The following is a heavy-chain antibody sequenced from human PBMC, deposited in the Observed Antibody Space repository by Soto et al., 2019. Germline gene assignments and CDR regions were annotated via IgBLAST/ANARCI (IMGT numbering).Heavy chain of an antibody. D-gene: IGHD3-3*01. CDR3: ARDFGSDLSAPGAVFDS. V-gene: IGHV1-18*04. Sequence: SGQVSFKASCYLFRTYGITWVRQGPGQGLEWMGRISAYNGNTKYAQKFQGRVTLTTDKSTYTAYMELKSLQSDDTAVYYCARDFGSDLSAPGAVFDSWGQGALVTVSS. CDR1: CYLFRTYG. J-gene: IGHJ4*02. CDR2: ISAYNGNT.